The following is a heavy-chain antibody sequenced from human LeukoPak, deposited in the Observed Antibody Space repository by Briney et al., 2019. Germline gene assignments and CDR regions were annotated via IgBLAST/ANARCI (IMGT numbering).Heavy chain of an antibody. V-gene: IGHV2-5*01. CDR1: GFSLSTSGVG. J-gene: IGHJ4*02. CDR3: EKTAYDILTGYLNYFDY. Sequence: SGPTLVNPTQTLTLTCTFSGFSLSTSGVGVGWIRQPPGKALEWLGLIYWNDDKRYSPSLKSRLTITKDTSKNQVVLTMTNMDPVDTVFFFWEKTAYDILTGYLNYFDYWGQGTLVTVSS. CDR2: IYWNDDK. D-gene: IGHD3-9*01.